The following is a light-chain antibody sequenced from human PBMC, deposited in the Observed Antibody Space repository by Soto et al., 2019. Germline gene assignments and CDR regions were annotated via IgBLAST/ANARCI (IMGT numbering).Light chain of an antibody. V-gene: IGKV1-33*01. CDR2: DAS. Sequence: DIQMTQSPSSLSASVGDRVTITCQASQDISNYLNWYQQKPGKVPKLLIYDASNLETGVPSRFSGSGSGTDFTLTISSLQPEDIATYYCQQYDNLPPYTFGQGTKLEIK. J-gene: IGKJ2*01. CDR1: QDISNY. CDR3: QQYDNLPPYT.